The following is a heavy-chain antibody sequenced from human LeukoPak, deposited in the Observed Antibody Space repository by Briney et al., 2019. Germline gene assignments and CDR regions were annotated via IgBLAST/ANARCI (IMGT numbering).Heavy chain of an antibody. D-gene: IGHD1-26*01. Sequence: PSETLSLICTVSGGSISSYYWSWIRQPPGKGLEWIGYIYYSGSTNYNPSLKSRVTISVDTSKNQFSLKLSSVTAADTAVYYCARGEAWDLWGQGAMVTVSS. J-gene: IGHJ3*01. CDR1: GGSISSYY. CDR3: ARGEAWDL. V-gene: IGHV4-59*01. CDR2: IYYSGST.